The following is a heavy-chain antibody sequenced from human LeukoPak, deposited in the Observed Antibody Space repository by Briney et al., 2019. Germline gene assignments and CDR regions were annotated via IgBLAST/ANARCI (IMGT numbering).Heavy chain of an antibody. Sequence: ASVKVSCKASGYTFTGYYMHWVRQAPGQGLEWMGWINPNSGGTNYAQKFQGRVTITADESTSTAYMELSSLRSEDTAVYYCARDLGGYDFPTGMDVWGKGTTVTVSS. CDR3: ARDLGGYDFPTGMDV. CDR2: INPNSGGT. CDR1: GYTFTGYY. V-gene: IGHV1-2*02. D-gene: IGHD3-3*01. J-gene: IGHJ6*03.